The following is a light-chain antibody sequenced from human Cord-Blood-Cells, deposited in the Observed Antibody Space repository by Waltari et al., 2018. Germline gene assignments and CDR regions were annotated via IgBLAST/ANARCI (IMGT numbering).Light chain of an antibody. J-gene: IGKJ3*01. V-gene: IGKV1-39*01. Sequence: TQSPSSLSASVGDRVTITCRASQSISSYLNWYQQQPGKAPKLLIYAASSLQSGVPSRFSGSGSGTDFPLTISSLQPEDFATYYCQQSDSTPFTFGPGTKVDIK. CDR2: AAS. CDR3: QQSDSTPFT. CDR1: QSISSY.